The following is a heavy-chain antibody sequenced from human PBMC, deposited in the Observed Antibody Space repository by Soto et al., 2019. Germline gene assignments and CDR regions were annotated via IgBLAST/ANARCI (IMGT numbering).Heavy chain of an antibody. V-gene: IGHV3-48*02. D-gene: IGHD3-9*01. CDR3: ARARYDILTAAFDY. CDR2: ISSSSSTI. Sequence: GGSLRLSCAASGFTFSSYSMNWVRQAPGKGLEWVSYISSSSSTIYYADSVKGRFTISRDNAKNSLYLQMNSLRDEDTAVYYCARARYDILTAAFDYWGQGTLVTVSS. J-gene: IGHJ4*02. CDR1: GFTFSSYS.